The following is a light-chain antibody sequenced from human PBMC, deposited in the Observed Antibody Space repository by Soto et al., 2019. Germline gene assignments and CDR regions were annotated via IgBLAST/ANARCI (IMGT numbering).Light chain of an antibody. CDR2: EVS. J-gene: IGLJ1*01. Sequence: QSVVTQPASVSGSPGQSITISCTGTSSDGGGYNYVSWYQQHPGKAPKLMIYEVSNRPSGVSNRFSGSTSGNTASLTISGLQAEDEADYYCSSYTSSSTLSVFGTGTKVTVL. V-gene: IGLV2-14*01. CDR3: SSYTSSSTLSV. CDR1: SSDGGGYNY.